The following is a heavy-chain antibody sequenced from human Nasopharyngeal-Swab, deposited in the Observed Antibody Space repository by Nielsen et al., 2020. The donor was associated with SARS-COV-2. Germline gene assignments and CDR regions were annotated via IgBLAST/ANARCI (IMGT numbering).Heavy chain of an antibody. V-gene: IGHV3-30-3*01. D-gene: IGHD3-10*01. J-gene: IGHJ5*02. CDR1: GLTFSSYA. CDR2: ISYDGSNK. CDR3: ARDWAHYYGSGALLLWWFDP. Sequence: GESLKISCAASGLTFSSYAMHWVRQAPGKGLEWVAVISYDGSNKYYADSVKGRFTISRDNSKNTLYLQMNSLRAEDTAVYYCARDWAHYYGSGALLLWWFDPWGQGTLVTVSS.